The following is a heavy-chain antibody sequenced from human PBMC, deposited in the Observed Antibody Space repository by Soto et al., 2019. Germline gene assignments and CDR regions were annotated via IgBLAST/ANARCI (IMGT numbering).Heavy chain of an antibody. CDR2: INHSGST. CDR1: GGSFSGYY. V-gene: IGHV4-34*01. Sequence: PSETLSLTCAVYGGSFSGYYWSWIRQPPGKGLEWIGEINHSGSTNYNPSLKSRVTISVDTSKNQFSLKLSSVTAADTAVYYCARVYYDSSGYSLPLDYWGQGTLVTVSS. CDR3: ARVYYDSSGYSLPLDY. D-gene: IGHD3-22*01. J-gene: IGHJ4*02.